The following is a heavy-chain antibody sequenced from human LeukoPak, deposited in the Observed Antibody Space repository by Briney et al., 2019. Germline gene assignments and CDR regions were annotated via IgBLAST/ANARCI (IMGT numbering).Heavy chain of an antibody. J-gene: IGHJ6*02. D-gene: IGHD2-2*01. Sequence: SQTLSLTCAVSGGSISSGGYSWSWIRQPPGKGLEWIGYIYHCGSTYYNPSLKSRVTISVDRSKNQFSLKLSSVTAADTAVYYCARGLVVPAAMGDYYYYGMDVWGQGTTVTVSS. CDR1: GGSISSGGYS. CDR3: ARGLVVPAAMGDYYYYGMDV. V-gene: IGHV4-30-2*01. CDR2: IYHCGST.